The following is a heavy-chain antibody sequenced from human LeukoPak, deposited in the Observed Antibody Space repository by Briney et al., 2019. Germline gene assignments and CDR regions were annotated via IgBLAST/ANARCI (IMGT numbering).Heavy chain of an antibody. J-gene: IGHJ6*04. CDR1: GFTFNKYS. V-gene: IGHV3-48*04. CDR3: AELGITMIGGV. CDR2: ISSSGSTI. Sequence: GGSLRLSCATSGFTFNKYSMNWVRQAPGKGLEWVSYISSSGSTIYYADSVKGRFTISRDNAKNSLYLQMNSLRAEDTAVYYCAELGITMIGGVWGKGTTVTISS. D-gene: IGHD3-10*02.